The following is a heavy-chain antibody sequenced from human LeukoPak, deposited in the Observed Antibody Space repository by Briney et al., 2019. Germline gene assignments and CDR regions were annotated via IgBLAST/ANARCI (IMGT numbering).Heavy chain of an antibody. CDR3: TTHRSYSSPAIFDF. CDR1: GFLFNIAS. J-gene: IGHJ4*02. D-gene: IGHD6-19*01. Sequence: GGSLRLSCAASGFLFNIASMSWVRQAPGKGLEWVGQIKTKANGGTTDYSAPVKGRFTILRDDSKDTLYLQMNSLNTEDTAIYYCTTHRSYSSPAIFDFWGQGTLVTVSS. CDR2: IKTKANGGTT. V-gene: IGHV3-15*01.